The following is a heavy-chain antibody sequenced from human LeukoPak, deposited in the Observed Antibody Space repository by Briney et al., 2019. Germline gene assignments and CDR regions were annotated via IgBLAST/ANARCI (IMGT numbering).Heavy chain of an antibody. Sequence: GGSLRLSCAASGFTFSHYSIQWVRQAPGKGLEWVSSISRSSTYIYYADSLKGRFTISRDNAKNSVYLQMNSLRVEDTAVYFCARGLGDGGYDAIDYWGQGTPVTVSS. CDR3: ARGLGDGGYDAIDY. V-gene: IGHV3-21*01. CDR2: ISRSSTYI. CDR1: GFTFSHYS. J-gene: IGHJ4*02. D-gene: IGHD5-12*01.